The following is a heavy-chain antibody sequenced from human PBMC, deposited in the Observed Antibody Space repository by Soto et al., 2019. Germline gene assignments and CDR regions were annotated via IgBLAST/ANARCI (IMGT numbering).Heavy chain of an antibody. V-gene: IGHV1-69*02. CDR2: IIPILGIA. Sequence: SVKVICKPSGGTFSSYTIIWVRQAPGQGLEWMGRIIPILGIANYAQNFRGRVTITADKSASTAYMELSSLRSEDTAVYYCARAHYGGDGEVDYWGQGTLVTVSS. D-gene: IGHD2-21*02. CDR1: GGTFSSYT. J-gene: IGHJ4*02. CDR3: ARAHYGGDGEVDY.